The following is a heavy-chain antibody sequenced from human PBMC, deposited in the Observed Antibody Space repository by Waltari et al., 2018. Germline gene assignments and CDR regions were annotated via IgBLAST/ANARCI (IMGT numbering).Heavy chain of an antibody. Sequence: QQSGPGLVQPSGTLSLTCAVSGDSMSSTYWWSWVRQSPGKGLEWIGQVHGSGKTNYNPSFASRVSVTLHTSANQFSLRVTSATAADTAVYYCGRDRGRGLYLDSWGQGTLVTVSP. CDR2: VHGSGKT. CDR3: GRDRGRGLYLDS. J-gene: IGHJ4*02. CDR1: GDSMSSTYW. D-gene: IGHD2-15*01. V-gene: IGHV4-4*02.